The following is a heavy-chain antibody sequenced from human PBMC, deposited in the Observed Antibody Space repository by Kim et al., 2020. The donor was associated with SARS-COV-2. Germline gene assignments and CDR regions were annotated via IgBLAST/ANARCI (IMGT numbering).Heavy chain of an antibody. Sequence: GGSLRLSCVSSGFPFSSYGMNWVRQAPGKGLEWLSSITASGAGTYYADSVKGRFIISRDNSKNTVYLQMNSLRADDTAVYYCAKDSWVDYWGQGTLVTVS. CDR3: AKDSWVDY. D-gene: IGHD1-26*01. J-gene: IGHJ4*02. CDR2: ITASGAGT. CDR1: GFPFSSYG. V-gene: IGHV3-23*01.